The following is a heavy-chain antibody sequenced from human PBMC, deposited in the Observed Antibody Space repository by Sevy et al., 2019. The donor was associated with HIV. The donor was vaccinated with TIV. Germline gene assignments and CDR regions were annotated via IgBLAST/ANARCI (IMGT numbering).Heavy chain of an antibody. CDR3: ARTPGLIAARPGDYYGMDV. Sequence: ASVPVACQASGYTFTSYAMHWVRPAPGQRLAWMGWINAGNGNTKYSQKFQGRVTITRDTSASTAYMELSSLRSEDTAVYYCARTPGLIAARPGDYYGMDVWDQGTTVTVSS. V-gene: IGHV1-3*01. J-gene: IGHJ6*02. CDR1: GYTFTSYA. D-gene: IGHD6-6*01. CDR2: INAGNGNT.